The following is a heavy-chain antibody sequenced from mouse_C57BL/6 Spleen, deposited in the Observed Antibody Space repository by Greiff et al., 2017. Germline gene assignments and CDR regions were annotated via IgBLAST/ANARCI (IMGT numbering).Heavy chain of an antibody. CDR1: GYTFTDHT. D-gene: IGHD1-1*01. Sequence: VQLQQSDAELVQPGASVKISCKVSGYTFTDHTIHWMKQRPEQGLEWIGYIYPRDGSTKYNEEFKGKATLTADKSSSTAYMQLNSLTSEDSAVYFCARDYYGSSYNYAMDYWGQGTSVTVSS. V-gene: IGHV1-78*01. CDR2: IYPRDGST. J-gene: IGHJ4*01. CDR3: ARDYYGSSYNYAMDY.